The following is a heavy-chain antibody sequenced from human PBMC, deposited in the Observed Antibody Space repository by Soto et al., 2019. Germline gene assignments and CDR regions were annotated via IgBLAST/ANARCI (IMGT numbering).Heavy chain of an antibody. Sequence: SETLSLTCTVSGGSISSGDYYWSWIRQPPGKGLEWIGYIYYSGSTYYNPSLKSRVTISVDTSKNQFSLKLSSVTAADTAVYYCARGEPGDLESPESFDYWGQGTLVTVSS. V-gene: IGHV4-30-4*01. CDR2: IYYSGST. J-gene: IGHJ4*02. CDR1: GGSISSGDYY. D-gene: IGHD4-17*01. CDR3: ARGEPGDLESPESFDY.